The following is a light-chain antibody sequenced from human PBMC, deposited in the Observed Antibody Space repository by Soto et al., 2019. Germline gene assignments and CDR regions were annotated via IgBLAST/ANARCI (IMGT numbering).Light chain of an antibody. V-gene: IGLV2-14*01. CDR2: EVS. CDR3: SSYSNTGTLYV. CDR1: SSDVGGYDF. J-gene: IGLJ1*01. Sequence: QSALTQPASVSGSPGQSITISCAGTSSDVGGYDFVSWYQQHPGKAPKLIIYEVSDRPSGVSYRFSGSKSGNTASLTISGLQAEDEADYYCSSYSNTGTLYVFGTGTKLTVL.